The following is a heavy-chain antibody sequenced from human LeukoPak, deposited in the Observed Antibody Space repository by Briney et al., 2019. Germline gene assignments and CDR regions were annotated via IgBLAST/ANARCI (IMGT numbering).Heavy chain of an antibody. CDR3: ASIQAAPPTNRWLRSH. D-gene: IGHD5-12*01. Sequence: PSETLSLTCAVYGVSFSGYYWSWLRQPPGKGREWVGEINHSGSTNYNPSRKSRVTISVDTSKNQFSLKLSSVTAADTAVYYCASIQAAPPTNRWLRSHWGQGTLVTVSS. CDR1: GVSFSGYY. CDR2: INHSGST. V-gene: IGHV4-34*01. J-gene: IGHJ4*02.